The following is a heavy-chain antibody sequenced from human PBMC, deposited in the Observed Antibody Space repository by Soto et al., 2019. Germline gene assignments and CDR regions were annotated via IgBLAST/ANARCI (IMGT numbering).Heavy chain of an antibody. D-gene: IGHD6-19*01. V-gene: IGHV4-34*01. CDR2: INHSGSA. CDR3: ARGLITGSHYSGGWYYFDS. Sequence: QVQLQQSGAGLLKPSETLSLTCAVYGESFSAYIWTWIRQTPGKGLQWIGQINHSGSASYNPSLKSRVTISVHTFNSQFSLELSSVTAADTAVYYCARGLITGSHYSGGWYYFDSWGQGTQVTVSS. CDR1: GESFSAYI. J-gene: IGHJ4*02.